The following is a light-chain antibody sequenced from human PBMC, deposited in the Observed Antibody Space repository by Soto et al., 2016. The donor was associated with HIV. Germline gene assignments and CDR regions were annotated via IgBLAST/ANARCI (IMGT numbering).Light chain of an antibody. V-gene: IGKV1-27*01. Sequence: DIQLTQSPSSLSASIGDRVTITCRASQDISNYLAWYQQRPGEVPKLLIYGASTLHSGVPSRFSGSRSGTTFTLTISSLQPEDVATYYCQKYNSAPESFGPGTKV. CDR2: GAS. CDR3: QKYNSAPES. CDR1: QDISNY. J-gene: IGKJ3*01.